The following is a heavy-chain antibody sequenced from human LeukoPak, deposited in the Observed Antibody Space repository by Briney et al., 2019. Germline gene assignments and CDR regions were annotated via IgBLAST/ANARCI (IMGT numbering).Heavy chain of an antibody. Sequence: ASVKVSCKASGYTFTSYGISWVRQAPGQGLEWMGWISAYNGNTNYAQKLQGRVTITTDTSTSTAYMELRSLRSDDTAVYYCARDRSRTSSFDYWGQGTLVTVSS. D-gene: IGHD6-6*01. CDR3: ARDRSRTSSFDY. CDR2: ISAYNGNT. J-gene: IGHJ4*02. V-gene: IGHV1-18*01. CDR1: GYTFTSYG.